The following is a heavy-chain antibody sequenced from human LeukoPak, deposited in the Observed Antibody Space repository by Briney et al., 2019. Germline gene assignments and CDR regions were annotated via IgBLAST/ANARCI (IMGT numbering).Heavy chain of an antibody. J-gene: IGHJ4*02. V-gene: IGHV3-48*03. CDR3: ARDRRGYSYGFDY. D-gene: IGHD5-18*01. CDR1: GYTFSSYE. Sequence: GGSLRLSCAASGYTFSSYEMNWVRQAPGKGLEWVSYISSSGSTIYYADSVKGRFTISGDNAKNSLYLQMNSLRAEDTAVYYCARDRRGYSYGFDYWGQGTLVTVFS. CDR2: ISSSGSTI.